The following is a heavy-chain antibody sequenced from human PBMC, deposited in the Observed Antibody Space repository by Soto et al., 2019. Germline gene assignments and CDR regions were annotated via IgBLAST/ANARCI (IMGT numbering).Heavy chain of an antibody. V-gene: IGHV4-30-4*01. CDR2: IYYSGST. Sequence: QVQLQESGPGLVKPSQTLSLTCTVSGGSISSGDYYWSWIRQPPGKGLAWIGYIYYSGSTYYNPSLKCRVTISVDTSKNQFSLKLSSVTAADTAVYYCAGLQSMRLSGLDPWGQGTLVTVSS. J-gene: IGHJ5*02. D-gene: IGHD3-16*02. CDR1: GGSISSGDYY. CDR3: AGLQSMRLSGLDP.